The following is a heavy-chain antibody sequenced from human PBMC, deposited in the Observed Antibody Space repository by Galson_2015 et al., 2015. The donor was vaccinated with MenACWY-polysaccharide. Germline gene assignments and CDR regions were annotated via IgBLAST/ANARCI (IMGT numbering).Heavy chain of an antibody. CDR2: FDPEDGET. CDR1: GYTLTELS. Sequence: SVKVSCKVSGYTLTELSMHWVRQAPGKGLEWMGGFDPEDGETIYAQKFQGRVTMTEDTSTDTAYMELSSLRSEDTAVYYCATESSIAAAGNYYYYGMDVWGQGTTVTVSS. V-gene: IGHV1-24*01. D-gene: IGHD6-13*01. J-gene: IGHJ6*02. CDR3: ATESSIAAAGNYYYYGMDV.